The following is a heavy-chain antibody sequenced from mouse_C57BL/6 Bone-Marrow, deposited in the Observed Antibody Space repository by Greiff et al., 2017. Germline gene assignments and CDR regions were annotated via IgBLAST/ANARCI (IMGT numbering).Heavy chain of an antibody. CDR1: GYTFTSYD. J-gene: IGHJ1*03. V-gene: IGHV1-85*01. Sequence: QVQLQQSGPELVKPGASVKLSCKASGYTFTSYDINWVKQRPGQGLAWIGWIYPRDGSTKYNEKFKGTATLTVDTSSSTAYMELHSLTSEDSAVYFCARDYGSSYWYFDVWGTGTTVTVAS. CDR2: IYPRDGST. D-gene: IGHD1-1*01. CDR3: ARDYGSSYWYFDV.